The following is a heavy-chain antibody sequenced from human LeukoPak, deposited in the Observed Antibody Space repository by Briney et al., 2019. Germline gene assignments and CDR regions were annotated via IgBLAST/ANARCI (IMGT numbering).Heavy chain of an antibody. J-gene: IGHJ4*02. Sequence: GGSLRLSCAASGFTFSSYGMHWVRQAPGKGLEWVAVISYDGSNKYYADSVKGRFTISRDNSKNTLYLQMNSLRAEGTAVYYCAGLAFDYWGQGTLVTVSS. D-gene: IGHD6-19*01. V-gene: IGHV3-30*03. CDR2: ISYDGSNK. CDR3: AGLAFDY. CDR1: GFTFSSYG.